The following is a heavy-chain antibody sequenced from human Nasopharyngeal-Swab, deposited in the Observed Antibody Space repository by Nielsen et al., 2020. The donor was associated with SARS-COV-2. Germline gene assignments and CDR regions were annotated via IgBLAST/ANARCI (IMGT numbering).Heavy chain of an antibody. Sequence: ASVKVSCKVSGYTLTVLPIHWVRQAPGKGLEWMGTVVPEDGEPPYAQNFQGRVTMTEDTSTYTAYLELSSLRSEDTAVYYCASEGSGVFGVVIYAFDIWGLGTLVTVSS. CDR3: ASEGSGVFGVVIYAFDI. V-gene: IGHV1-24*01. CDR2: VVPEDGEP. J-gene: IGHJ3*02. CDR1: GYTLTVLP. D-gene: IGHD3-3*01.